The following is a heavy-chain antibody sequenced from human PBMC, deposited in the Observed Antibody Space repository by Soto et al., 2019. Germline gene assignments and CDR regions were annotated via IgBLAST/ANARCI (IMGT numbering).Heavy chain of an antibody. V-gene: IGHV4-31*03. D-gene: IGHD2-2*01. CDR2: IYYSGST. Sequence: QVQLQESGPGLVKPSQTLSLTCTVSGGSISSGGYYWSWIRQHPGKGLEWIGYIYYSGSTYYNPSPKSRVTISVDTSKTQVSLKLSSVTAADTAVYYCARSSTSANYFDYWGQGTLVTVSS. J-gene: IGHJ4*02. CDR3: ARSSTSANYFDY. CDR1: GGSISSGGYY.